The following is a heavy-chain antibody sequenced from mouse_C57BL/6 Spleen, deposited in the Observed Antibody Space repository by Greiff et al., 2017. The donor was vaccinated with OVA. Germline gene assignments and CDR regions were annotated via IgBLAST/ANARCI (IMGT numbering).Heavy chain of an antibody. V-gene: IGHV1-4*01. J-gene: IGHJ4*01. CDR3: ARWGPYYYGSSYYAMDY. CDR2: INPSSGYT. D-gene: IGHD1-1*01. CDR1: GYTFTSYT. Sequence: QVQLQQSGAEMARPGASVKMSCKASGYTFTSYTMHWVKQRPGQGLEWIGYINPSSGYTKYNQKFKDKATLTADKSSSTAYMQLSSLTSEDSAVYYCARWGPYYYGSSYYAMDYWGQGTSVTVSS.